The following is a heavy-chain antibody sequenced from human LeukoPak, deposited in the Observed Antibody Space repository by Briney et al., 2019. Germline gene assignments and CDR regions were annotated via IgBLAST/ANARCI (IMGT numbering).Heavy chain of an antibody. CDR2: ISYDGSNK. Sequence: GGSLRLSCAASGFTFSSYGMHWVRQAPGKGLEWVAGISYDGSNKYCADSVKGRFAISRDNSKNTLYLQMNSLRAEDTAVYYCAKVGLNRHYYDCSGYYDYWGQGTLVTVSS. CDR1: GFTFSSYG. V-gene: IGHV3-30*18. J-gene: IGHJ4*02. D-gene: IGHD3-22*01. CDR3: AKVGLNRHYYDCSGYYDY.